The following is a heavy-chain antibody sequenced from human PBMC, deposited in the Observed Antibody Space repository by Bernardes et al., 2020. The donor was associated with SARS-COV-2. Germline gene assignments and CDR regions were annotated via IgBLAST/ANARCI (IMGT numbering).Heavy chain of an antibody. CDR1: GYTFTSYG. CDR3: ASVAMVRGVISGNYYYYGMDV. Sequence: AAVKVSCKASGYTFTSYGISWVRQAPGQGLEWMGWISAYNGTTNYAQKLQGRVTMTTDTSTSTAYMELRSLRSDDTAVYYCASVAMVRGVISGNYYYYGMDVWGKGTTVTVSS. CDR2: ISAYNGTT. D-gene: IGHD3-10*01. J-gene: IGHJ6*04. V-gene: IGHV1-18*04.